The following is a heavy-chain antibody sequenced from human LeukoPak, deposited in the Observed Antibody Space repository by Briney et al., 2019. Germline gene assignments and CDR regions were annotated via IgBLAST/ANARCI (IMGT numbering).Heavy chain of an antibody. D-gene: IGHD1-26*01. CDR3: ARRLVGATPAFDY. CDR2: IYYSGST. V-gene: IGHV4-39*01. J-gene: IGHJ4*02. Sequence: SSETLSLTCTVSGGSISSSSYYWGWIRQPPGKGLEWIGSIYYSGSTYYNPSLKSRVTISVDTSKNQFSLKLSSVTAADTAVYYCARRLVGATPAFDYWGQGTLVTVSS. CDR1: GGSISSSSYY.